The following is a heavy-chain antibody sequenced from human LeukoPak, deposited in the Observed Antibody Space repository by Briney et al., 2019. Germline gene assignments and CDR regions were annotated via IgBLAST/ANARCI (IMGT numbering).Heavy chain of an antibody. V-gene: IGHV4-59*08. CDR1: GASIGSYY. J-gene: IGHJ6*02. D-gene: IGHD2-15*01. Sequence: SETLSRTCTVSGASIGSYYWSWIRQPPGKGLEWIGYISQNGYTKYTPSLKSRVTISRDTSENQFSLILSSVTAADTAVYYCTRHDVVAVIGHGMAVWGQGTTVTVSS. CDR2: ISQNGYT. CDR3: TRHDVVAVIGHGMAV.